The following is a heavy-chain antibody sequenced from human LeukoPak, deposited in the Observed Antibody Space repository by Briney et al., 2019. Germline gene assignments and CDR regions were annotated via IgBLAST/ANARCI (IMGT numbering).Heavy chain of an antibody. CDR1: GFTFSTYA. CDR3: AKEKSQCSGGSCSYAFDI. J-gene: IGHJ3*02. CDR2: ISGSGGST. V-gene: IGHV3-23*01. D-gene: IGHD2-15*01. Sequence: GGSLRLSCAASGFTFSTYAMSWVRQAPGKGLEWVSTISGSGGSTNCADSVKGRFTISRDDSKNTLYLQMNSLRAEDTALYYCAKEKSQCSGGSCSYAFDIWGQGTMVTVSS.